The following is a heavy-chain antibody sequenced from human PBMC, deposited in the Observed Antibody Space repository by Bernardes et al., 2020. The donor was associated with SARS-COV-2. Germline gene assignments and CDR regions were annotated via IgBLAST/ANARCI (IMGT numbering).Heavy chain of an antibody. CDR2: INHSGST. Sequence: SETLSLTCAVYGGSFSGYYWSWIRQPPGKGLEWIGEINHSGSTNYNPSLKSRVTISVDTSKNQFSLKLSSVTAADTAVYYCARGIRSGWYRGRFFDYWGQGTLVTVSS. CDR3: ARGIRSGWYRGRFFDY. J-gene: IGHJ4*02. CDR1: GGSFSGYY. V-gene: IGHV4-34*01. D-gene: IGHD6-19*01.